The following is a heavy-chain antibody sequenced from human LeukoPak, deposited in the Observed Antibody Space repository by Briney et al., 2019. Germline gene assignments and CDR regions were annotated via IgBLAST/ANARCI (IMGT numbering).Heavy chain of an antibody. CDR2: IYYSGST. V-gene: IGHV4-39*07. D-gene: IGHD3-22*01. J-gene: IGHJ6*03. Sequence: SETLSLTCTVSGGSISSGSYYWGWIRQPPGKGLEWIGSIYYSGSTYYNPSLKSRVTISVDTSKNQFSLKLSSVTAADTAVYYCTRGSIAYYYMDVWGKGTTVTISS. CDR1: GGSISSGSYY. CDR3: TRGSIAYYYMDV.